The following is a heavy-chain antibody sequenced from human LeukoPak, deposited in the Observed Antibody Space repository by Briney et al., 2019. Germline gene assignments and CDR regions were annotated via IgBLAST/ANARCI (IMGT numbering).Heavy chain of an antibody. V-gene: IGHV3-21*01. CDR1: GFTFSSYS. CDR2: ISSSSSYI. J-gene: IGHJ4*02. Sequence: GGSLRLSCAASGFTFSSYSMTWVRQAPGKGLEWVSSISSSSSYIYYADSVKGRFTISRDNAKNSLYLQMNSLRAEDTAVYYCARDLLELPAFDYWGQGTLVTVST. D-gene: IGHD1-7*01. CDR3: ARDLLELPAFDY.